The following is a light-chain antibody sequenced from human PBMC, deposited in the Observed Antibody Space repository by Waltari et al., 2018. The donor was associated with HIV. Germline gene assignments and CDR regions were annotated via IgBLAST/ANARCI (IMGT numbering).Light chain of an antibody. CDR1: QSVLYSSNNKNY. J-gene: IGKJ4*01. CDR3: QQYYSTPLT. V-gene: IGKV4-1*01. Sequence: DIVMTQSPDSLAVSLGERATINCKSSQSVLYSSNNKNYLAWYQQKPGQPPELLIYWASTRESGVPDRFSGSGSATDFTLTISSLQAADVAVYYCQQYYSTPLTFGGGTQVEIK. CDR2: WAS.